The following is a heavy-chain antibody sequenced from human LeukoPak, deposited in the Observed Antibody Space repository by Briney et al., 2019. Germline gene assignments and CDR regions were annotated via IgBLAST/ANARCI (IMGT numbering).Heavy chain of an antibody. J-gene: IGHJ4*02. CDR2: IKDDGSDK. CDR3: ADLGYSD. CDR1: GLTYSSSW. V-gene: IGHV3-7*01. Sequence: GGSLRLSCVASGLTYSSSWMTWARQAPGKGLEWVATIKDDGSDKYYVGSVKGRFSISRDNAKSSLYLQMNSLRLEDTAMYYCADLGYSDWGQGTLVTVSS. D-gene: IGHD5-18*01.